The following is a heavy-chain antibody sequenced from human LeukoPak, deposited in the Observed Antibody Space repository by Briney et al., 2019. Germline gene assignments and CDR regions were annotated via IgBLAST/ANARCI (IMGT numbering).Heavy chain of an antibody. CDR3: ARHYGP. Sequence: GSLRLSCAASGFTFSDYYWGWIRQPPGKGLEWIGSIYYSGSTYYNPSLKSRVTISVDTSKNQFSLKLNSVTATDTAVYYCARHYGPWGQGTLVTVSS. J-gene: IGHJ4*02. CDR2: IYYSGST. CDR1: GFTFSDYY. V-gene: IGHV4-39*01. D-gene: IGHD3-10*01.